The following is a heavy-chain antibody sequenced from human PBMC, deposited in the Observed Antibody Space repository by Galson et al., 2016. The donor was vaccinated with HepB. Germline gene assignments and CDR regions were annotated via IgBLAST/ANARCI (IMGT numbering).Heavy chain of an antibody. Sequence: SLRLSCAASGFTFRSYDMSWVRQSTGKGLEWVAAIGTLHDSFFPDSVQGRFSISRGNVKNSLYLQLNRLRVGDTAVYYCARIARGSSYTLGYFDLWGRGTMFTVSS. D-gene: IGHD6-13*01. CDR2: IGTLHDS. V-gene: IGHV3-13*04. J-gene: IGHJ2*01. CDR3: ARIARGSSYTLGYFDL. CDR1: GFTFRSYD.